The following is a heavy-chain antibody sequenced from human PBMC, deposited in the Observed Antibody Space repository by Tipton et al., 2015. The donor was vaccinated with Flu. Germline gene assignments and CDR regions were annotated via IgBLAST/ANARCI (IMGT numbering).Heavy chain of an antibody. CDR2: ISTRGDFI. V-gene: IGHV3-48*03. D-gene: IGHD3-22*01. CDR1: GFTFSSFE. Sequence: SLRLSCAASGFTFSSFEFNWIRQAPGKGPEWLSYISTRGDFIYYADSVKGRFTISRDNAKNSLYLQMNSLRAEDTAVYYCARWGPYDYDSSSGWGQGTMVTVSS. CDR3: ARWGPYDYDSSSG. J-gene: IGHJ3*01.